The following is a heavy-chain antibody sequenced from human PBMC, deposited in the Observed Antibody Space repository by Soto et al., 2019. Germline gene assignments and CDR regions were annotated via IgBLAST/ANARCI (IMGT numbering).Heavy chain of an antibody. J-gene: IGHJ5*02. V-gene: IGHV4-59*01. CDR2: IFYTGST. D-gene: IGHD6-6*01. CDR3: AHFSELEWFDH. Sequence: SETLSLTCTVSGGSISRYFWSWIRQSPGKGLEWIGYIFYTGSTTYNPSLKSRVTISIDTSKNQFSLKLSSLTAADTAVYYCAHFSELEWFDHWGQGTLVTVSS. CDR1: GGSISRYF.